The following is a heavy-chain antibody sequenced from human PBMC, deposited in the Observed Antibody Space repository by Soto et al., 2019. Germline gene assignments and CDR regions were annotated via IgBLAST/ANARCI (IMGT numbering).Heavy chain of an antibody. CDR3: VTGSSGTRGEDS. V-gene: IGHV3-23*01. Sequence: EAHLLESGGGLAQPGGSLRLSCAASGITLINHAMTWVRQAPGKGLEWVSSISENGGVTFYADSVKGRFAISRDNSRNTLYLQMNNLRAEDTALYYCVTGSSGTRGEDSWGPGALDTVSS. D-gene: IGHD2-2*01. J-gene: IGHJ4*02. CDR1: GITLINHA. CDR2: ISENGGVT.